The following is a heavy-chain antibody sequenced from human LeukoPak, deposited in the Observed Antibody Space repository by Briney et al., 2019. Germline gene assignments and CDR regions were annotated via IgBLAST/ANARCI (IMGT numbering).Heavy chain of an antibody. J-gene: IGHJ4*02. CDR1: RFTFSSYA. Sequence: GASLRLSCAASRFTFSSYAMSWVRQAPGKGLEWVSAISGSGGSTYYADSVKGRFTISRDNSKNTLYLQMNSLRAEDTAVYYCAKDDCSSTSCYYFGEYYFDYWGQGTLVTVSS. CDR3: AKDDCSSTSCYYFGEYYFDY. CDR2: ISGSGGST. V-gene: IGHV3-23*01. D-gene: IGHD2-2*01.